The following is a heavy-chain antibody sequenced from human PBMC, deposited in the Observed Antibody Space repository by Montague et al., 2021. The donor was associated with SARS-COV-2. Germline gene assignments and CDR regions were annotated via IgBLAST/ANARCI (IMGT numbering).Heavy chain of an antibody. CDR2: IYSRGST. J-gene: IGHJ4*02. CDR3: ARKTDGPAGDY. V-gene: IGHV3-53*01. D-gene: IGHD5-24*01. CDR1: GFTVSSNY. Sequence: SLRLSCAASGFTVSSNYMSWVRQAPGKGLECVSVIYSRGSTYYADSVKGRFTISRDNSKNTLYLHMNSLRAEDTAVYYCARKTDGPAGDYWGQGTLVTVSS.